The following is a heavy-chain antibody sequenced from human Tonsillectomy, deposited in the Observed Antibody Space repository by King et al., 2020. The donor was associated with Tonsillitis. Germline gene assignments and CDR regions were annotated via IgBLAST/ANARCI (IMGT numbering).Heavy chain of an antibody. V-gene: IGHV3-9*01. CDR1: GFTFDDYA. Sequence: VQLVESGGGLVQPGRSLRLSCAASGFTFDDYAMHWVRQGPGKGLEWVSSISWNSGIIDHADSVKGRFTISRDNAKNYLYLQMNSLRAEDTALYYCVKRIDSSSWGVPQTAFDYWGQGTQVFVSS. D-gene: IGHD3-16*01. J-gene: IGHJ4*02. CDR2: ISWNSGII. CDR3: VKRIDSSSWGVPQTAFDY.